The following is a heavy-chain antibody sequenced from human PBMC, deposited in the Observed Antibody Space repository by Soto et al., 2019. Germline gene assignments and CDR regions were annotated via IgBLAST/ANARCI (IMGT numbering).Heavy chain of an antibody. Sequence: QVQLVQSGAEVRKPGSSVRVSCKASGGSFNRHTISWVRQAPGQGLEWMGGIIPIFGTANHAQKFQGRVTIIADESTSTVYMELSSLRSDDTAIYYCARGWYNWNYPWGQGTLVTVSS. CDR3: ARGWYNWNYP. CDR2: IIPIFGTA. V-gene: IGHV1-69*01. J-gene: IGHJ5*02. CDR1: GGSFNRHT. D-gene: IGHD1-20*01.